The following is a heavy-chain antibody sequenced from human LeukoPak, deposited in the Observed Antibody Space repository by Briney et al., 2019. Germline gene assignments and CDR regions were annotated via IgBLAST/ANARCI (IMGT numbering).Heavy chain of an antibody. CDR1: GYTFTSYG. Sequence: ASVKVSWKASGYTFTSYGISWVRQAPGQGLEWMGWISAYNGNTNYAQNLQGRVTMTTDTSTRTAYMEVRSLRSDDTAVYYCARCGRSGWYGDYYYMDVWGKGTTVTVSS. V-gene: IGHV1-18*01. J-gene: IGHJ6*03. CDR3: ARCGRSGWYGDYYYMDV. D-gene: IGHD6-19*01. CDR2: ISAYNGNT.